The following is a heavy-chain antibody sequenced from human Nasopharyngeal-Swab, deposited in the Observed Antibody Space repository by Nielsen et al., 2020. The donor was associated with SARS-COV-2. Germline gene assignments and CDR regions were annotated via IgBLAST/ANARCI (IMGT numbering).Heavy chain of an antibody. CDR3: AREWRAVAGTYQGGGPFDY. CDR2: IIPIFGTA. CDR1: GYTFTSYG. Sequence: SVKVSCKASGYTFTSYGISWVRQAPGQGLEWMGGIIPIFGTANYAQKFQGRVTITADESTSTAYMELSSLRSEDTAVYYCAREWRAVAGTYQGGGPFDYWGQGTLVTVSS. V-gene: IGHV1-69*13. J-gene: IGHJ4*02. D-gene: IGHD6-19*01.